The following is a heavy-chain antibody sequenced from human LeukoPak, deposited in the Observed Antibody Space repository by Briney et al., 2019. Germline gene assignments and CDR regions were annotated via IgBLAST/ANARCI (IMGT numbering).Heavy chain of an antibody. J-gene: IGHJ4*02. CDR3: ARDRDGYNPFFDY. CDR2: IYGGGST. D-gene: IGHD5-24*01. CDR1: GFTVSSNY. Sequence: GGSLRLSCAASGFTVSSNYMTWVRQAPGKGLEWVSFIYGGGSTYYADSVKGRFTISRNNSKNTLYLQMNSLRAEDTAVYYCARDRDGYNPFFDYWGQGTLVTVYS. V-gene: IGHV3-66*01.